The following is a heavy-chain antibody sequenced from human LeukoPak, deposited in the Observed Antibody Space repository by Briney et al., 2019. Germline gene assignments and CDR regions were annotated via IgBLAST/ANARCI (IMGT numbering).Heavy chain of an antibody. D-gene: IGHD6-13*01. J-gene: IGHJ4*02. CDR1: GGSISSSSYY. Sequence: SETLSLTCTVSGGSISSSSYYWGWIRQPPGKGLEWIGSIYYSGSTYYNPSLKSRVTISVDRSKNQFSLKLSSVTAADTAVYYCARSQQQLPTSHYFDYWGQGTLVTVSS. V-gene: IGHV4-39*07. CDR2: IYYSGST. CDR3: ARSQQQLPTSHYFDY.